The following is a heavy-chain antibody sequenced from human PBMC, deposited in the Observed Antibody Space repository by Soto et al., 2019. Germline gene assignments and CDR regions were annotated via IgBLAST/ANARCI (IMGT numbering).Heavy chain of an antibody. CDR2: INGDGTTT. D-gene: IGHD4-4*01. V-gene: IGHV3-74*01. CDR3: ARDPRNKGFDP. Sequence: EGQLVESGGGSVQPGGSLRLSCAASGFTFSDYWMHWVRQVPGKGLVWVSCINGDGTTTRYADSVRGRFTISRDNAKNTRYVQMNSLRAEDTAVYYCARDPRNKGFDPWGQGTLVIVSS. J-gene: IGHJ5*02. CDR1: GFTFSDYW.